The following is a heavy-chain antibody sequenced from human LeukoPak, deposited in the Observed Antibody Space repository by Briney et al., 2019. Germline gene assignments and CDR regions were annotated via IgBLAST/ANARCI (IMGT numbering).Heavy chain of an antibody. V-gene: IGHV1-69*13. D-gene: IGHD3-10*01. CDR1: GGTFSSYA. Sequence: ASVKVSCKASGGTFSSYAISWVRQAPGQGLEWMGGIIPIFGTANYAQKFQGRVTITADESTSTAYMDLSSLRSEDTAVYYCARGSPTYGSGSYPRAFYAFDIWGQGTMVTVSS. J-gene: IGHJ3*02. CDR3: ARGSPTYGSGSYPRAFYAFDI. CDR2: IIPIFGTA.